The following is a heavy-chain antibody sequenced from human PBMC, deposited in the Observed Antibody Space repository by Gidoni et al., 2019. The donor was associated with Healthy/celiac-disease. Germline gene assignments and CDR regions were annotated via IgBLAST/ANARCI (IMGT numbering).Heavy chain of an antibody. D-gene: IGHD3-3*01. V-gene: IGHV4-34*01. J-gene: IGHJ4*02. CDR2: IKHSGST. CDR3: ARDKGDFWSGYTRFDY. CDR1: GGSCSGYY. Sequence: QAQLQQWGAGLLKPSETLSLTCAVYGGSCSGYYWSWIRQPPRKGLEWIGEIKHSGSTNYHPSLKSRVTISVDTSKNQFSLKLSSVPAADTAVYYCARDKGDFWSGYTRFDYWGQGTLVTVSS.